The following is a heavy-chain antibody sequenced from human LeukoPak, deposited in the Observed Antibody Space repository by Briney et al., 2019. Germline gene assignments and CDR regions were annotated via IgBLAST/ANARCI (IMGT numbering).Heavy chain of an antibody. D-gene: IGHD3-22*01. CDR1: GFTVSSNY. Sequence: GGSLRLSCAASGFTVSSNYMSWVRQAPGKGPEWVSVLYSGASTYYADSVKGRFTISRDNSKNTLYLQMNSLRAEDTAVYYCASDNYDGAFDIWGQGTMVTVSS. J-gene: IGHJ3*02. CDR2: LYSGAST. V-gene: IGHV3-53*01. CDR3: ASDNYDGAFDI.